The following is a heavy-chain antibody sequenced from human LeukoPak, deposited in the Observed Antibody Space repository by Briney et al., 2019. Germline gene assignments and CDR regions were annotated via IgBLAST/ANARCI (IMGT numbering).Heavy chain of an antibody. CDR3: ARDRSSSSDWSGYIDYYAMDV. J-gene: IGHJ6*02. CDR1: GFTFSTYS. V-gene: IGHV3-48*01. D-gene: IGHD3-3*01. CDR2: ISSSSGPI. Sequence: PGGSLRLSCAASGFTFSTYSMNWVRQAPGKRLEWVTYISSSSGPIYYADSVKGRFTSSRDNAKNSLFLQMNSLRAEDTAVYYCARDRSSSSDWSGYIDYYAMDVWGQGTTVTVSS.